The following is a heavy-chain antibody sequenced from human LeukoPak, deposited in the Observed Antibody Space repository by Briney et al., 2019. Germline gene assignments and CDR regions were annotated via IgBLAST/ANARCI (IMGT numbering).Heavy chain of an antibody. J-gene: IGHJ4*02. CDR2: ISYDGSNK. Sequence: GGSLRLSCAASGFTFSSYGMHWVRQAPGKGLEWVAVISYDGSNKYYADSVKGRFTISRDNSKNTLYLQMNSLRAEDTAVYYCAKDHSEEQQLVLDYWGQGTLVTVSS. V-gene: IGHV3-30*18. D-gene: IGHD6-13*01. CDR1: GFTFSSYG. CDR3: AKDHSEEQQLVLDY.